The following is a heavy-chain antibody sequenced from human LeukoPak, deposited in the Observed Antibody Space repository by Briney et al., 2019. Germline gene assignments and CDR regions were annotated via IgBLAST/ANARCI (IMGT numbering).Heavy chain of an antibody. V-gene: IGHV4-34*01. Sequence: SETLSLTCAVYGGSFSGYYWSWIRQPPGKGLEWIGEINHSGSTNYNPSLKSRVTISVDTSKNQFSLKLSSVTAADTAVYYCARVLPTRDWYFDLWGRGTLVTVSS. CDR2: INHSGST. J-gene: IGHJ2*01. D-gene: IGHD2-15*01. CDR3: ARVLPTRDWYFDL. CDR1: GGSFSGYY.